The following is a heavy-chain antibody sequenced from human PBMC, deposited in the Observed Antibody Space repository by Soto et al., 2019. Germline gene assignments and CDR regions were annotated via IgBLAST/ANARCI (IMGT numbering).Heavy chain of an antibody. J-gene: IGHJ6*02. CDR1: GFTFSSYA. CDR2: ISYDGSNK. Sequence: QVQLVESGGGVVQPGRSLRLSCAASGFTFSSYAMHWVRQAPGKGLEWVAVISYDGSNKYYADSVKGRFTISRDNSKNTLYLQMNSLRAEDTAVYYCARGTEPFLADRGSPSEGYYGMDVWGQGTTVTVSS. V-gene: IGHV3-30-3*01. D-gene: IGHD6-6*01. CDR3: ARGTEPFLADRGSPSEGYYGMDV.